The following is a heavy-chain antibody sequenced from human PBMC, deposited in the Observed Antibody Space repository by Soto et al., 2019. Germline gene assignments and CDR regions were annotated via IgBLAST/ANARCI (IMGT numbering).Heavy chain of an antibody. CDR3: ARVENHFDSRSYYPSFEY. CDR1: GGSISSSNW. J-gene: IGHJ4*02. V-gene: IGHV4-4*02. CDR2: IYHSGST. Sequence: SETLSLTCAVSGGSISSSNWWSWVRQPPGKGLEWIGEIYHSGSTNYNPSLKSRVTISVDKSKNQFSLKLNSVTAADTAVYYCARVENHFDSRSYYPSFEYWGQGILVTVSS. D-gene: IGHD3-22*01.